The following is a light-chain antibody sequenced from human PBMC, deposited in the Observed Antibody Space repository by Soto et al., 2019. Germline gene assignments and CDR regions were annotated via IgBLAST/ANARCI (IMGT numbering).Light chain of an antibody. J-gene: IGKJ1*01. V-gene: IGKV1-5*01. CDR2: DAS. CDR3: QQYNCSSWT. Sequence: DIQMTQSPSSLFASVGDRVTITCRASQSISSCLDWYQQKPGKAPKLLIYDASCLESGVPSRFSGGGSGTTFTLTISSLQPDDFGTYYCQQYNCSSWTFGQGTKVEIK. CDR1: QSISSC.